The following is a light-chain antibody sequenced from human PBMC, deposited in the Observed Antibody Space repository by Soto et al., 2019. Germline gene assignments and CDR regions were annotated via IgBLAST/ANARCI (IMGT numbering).Light chain of an antibody. CDR2: GAS. V-gene: IGKV3-15*01. CDR1: QSVSSN. J-gene: IGKJ1*01. Sequence: EIVMTQSPATLSVSPGERATLSCRASQSVSSNLAWYQQKPGQAPRLLIYGASTRATGIPARFSSSGSGTEFTLTISSLQSEDFAVYYCQQYNNWRRTFGQGTKVDIK. CDR3: QQYNNWRRT.